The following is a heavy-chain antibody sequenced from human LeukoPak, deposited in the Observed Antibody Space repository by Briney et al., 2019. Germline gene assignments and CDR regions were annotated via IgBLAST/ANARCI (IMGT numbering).Heavy chain of an antibody. Sequence: GGSLRLSCTPSGFTFSSHAMSWVRQAPGKGLEWVSGININGAGTYYGDSVKGRFTISRDNSKNTLYLQMNSLRAEDTAVYYCAREGYDSTGYYPGHWGQGTLVTVSS. J-gene: IGHJ4*02. D-gene: IGHD3-22*01. V-gene: IGHV3-23*02. CDR1: GFTFSSHA. CDR3: AREGYDSTGYYPGH. CDR2: ININGAGT.